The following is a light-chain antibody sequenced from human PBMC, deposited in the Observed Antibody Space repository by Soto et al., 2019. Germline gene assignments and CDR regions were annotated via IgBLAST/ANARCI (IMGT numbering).Light chain of an antibody. J-gene: IGKJ4*01. CDR2: GAS. V-gene: IGKV4-1*01. CDR3: QHYDSSPLT. Sequence: IGMTQFLASLALALAERAPINCKSSQNLLYSTINKNYLAWYHQKPGQPPKLLIYGASTRESGVPDRFSGSGSGTDFTLTISCLQAEDVAVYYCQHYDSSPLTFGRGTKVDVK. CDR1: QNLLYSTINKNY.